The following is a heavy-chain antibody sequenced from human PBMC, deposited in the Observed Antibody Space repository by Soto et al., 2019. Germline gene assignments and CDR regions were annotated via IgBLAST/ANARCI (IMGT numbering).Heavy chain of an antibody. CDR1: GGSISSSNW. J-gene: IGHJ5*02. CDR2: IYHSGST. Sequence: SETLSLTCAVSGGSISSSNWWSWVRQPPGKGLEWIGEIYHSGSTNYNPSLKSRVTISVDKSKNQFSLKLSSVTAADTAVYYCARDAITMVRGVIKNWFDPWGQGTLVTV. D-gene: IGHD3-10*01. CDR3: ARDAITMVRGVIKNWFDP. V-gene: IGHV4-4*02.